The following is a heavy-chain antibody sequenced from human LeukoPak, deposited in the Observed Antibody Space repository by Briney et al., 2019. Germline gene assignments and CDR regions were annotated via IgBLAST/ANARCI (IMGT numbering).Heavy chain of an antibody. J-gene: IGHJ3*02. D-gene: IGHD3-3*01. CDR2: IKQDGSEK. CDR1: GFTFSSYW. V-gene: IGHV3-7*01. CDR3: ASRHYDFWSGYLDDAFDI. Sequence: PEGSLRLSCAASGFTFSSYWMSWVRQAPGKGLEWVANIKQDGSEKYYVDSVKGRFTTSRDNAKNSLYLQMNSLRAEDTAVYYCASRHYDFWSGYLDDAFDIWGQGTMVTVSS.